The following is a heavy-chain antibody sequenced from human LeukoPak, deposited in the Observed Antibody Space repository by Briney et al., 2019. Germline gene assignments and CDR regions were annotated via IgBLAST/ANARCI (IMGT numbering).Heavy chain of an antibody. Sequence: GGSLRLSCAASGFTFSSYTMNWVRQAPGKGLEWVSSITSSSIYIYYADSVKGRFTISRDNAKNSLYLQMNSLRAEDTAVYYCARESRGYSYGFDYWGQGTLVTVSS. J-gene: IGHJ4*02. CDR3: ARESRGYSYGFDY. CDR1: GFTFSSYT. CDR2: ITSSSIYI. V-gene: IGHV3-21*01. D-gene: IGHD5-18*01.